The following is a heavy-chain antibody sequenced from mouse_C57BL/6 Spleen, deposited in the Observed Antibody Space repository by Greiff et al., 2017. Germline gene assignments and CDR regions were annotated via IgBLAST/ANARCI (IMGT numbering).Heavy chain of an antibody. J-gene: IGHJ4*01. CDR3: ARSDFSYYYAMDY. Sequence: VQLQQSGAELVRPGTSVKLSCKASGYTFTSYWMHWVKQRPGQGLEWIGVIDPSDSYTNYNQKFKGKATLTVDTSSSTAYMQLSSLTSEDSAVYYCARSDFSYYYAMDYWGQGTSVTVSS. V-gene: IGHV1-59*01. CDR2: IDPSDSYT. CDR1: GYTFTSYW.